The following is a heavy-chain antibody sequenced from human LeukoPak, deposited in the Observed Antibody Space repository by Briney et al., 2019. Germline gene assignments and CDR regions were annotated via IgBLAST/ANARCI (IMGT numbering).Heavy chain of an antibody. J-gene: IGHJ4*02. V-gene: IGHV3-7*01. D-gene: IGHD6-19*01. Sequence: GGSLRLSCAASGFTFTNNFMSWVRQVPGKGLEWVANIKQDGTEKYFVDSVKGRFTISRDNAKNSLYLQMNSLRAEDTAVYYCARGHSSGWRISTRPLHYWGQGTLVTVSS. CDR1: GFTFTNNF. CDR3: ARGHSSGWRISTRPLHY. CDR2: IKQDGTEK.